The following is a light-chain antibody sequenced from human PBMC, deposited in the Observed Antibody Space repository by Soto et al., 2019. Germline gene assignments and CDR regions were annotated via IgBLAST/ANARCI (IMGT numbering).Light chain of an antibody. CDR2: DAS. J-gene: IGKJ2*01. CDR1: QAISKS. V-gene: IGKV1-33*01. Sequence: DIQMTQSPSSLSASIGDRVTITCQASQAISKSLNWYQQKPGKAPKLLIYDASNLETGVPSRFSGIRSGTDFTFTISSLQPEDFATYYCQQYHNVPYTFGQGTKVDIK. CDR3: QQYHNVPYT.